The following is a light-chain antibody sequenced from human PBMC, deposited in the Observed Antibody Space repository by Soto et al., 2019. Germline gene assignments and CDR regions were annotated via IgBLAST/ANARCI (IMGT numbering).Light chain of an antibody. CDR3: QQYGSSPRT. Sequence: EIVLTQSPGTLSLSPGERSTLSCRASQSVSSSYLAWYQQKPGQAPRLLIYGATSSATGIPDRFSGSGSGTDFTVTISRLEPEEFAVYYCQQYGSSPRTFGKETKVQIK. CDR2: GAT. V-gene: IGKV3-20*01. J-gene: IGKJ1*01. CDR1: QSVSSSY.